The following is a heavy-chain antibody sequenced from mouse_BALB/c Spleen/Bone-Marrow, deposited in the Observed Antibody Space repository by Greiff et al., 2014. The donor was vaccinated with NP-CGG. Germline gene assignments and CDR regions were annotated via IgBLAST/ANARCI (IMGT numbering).Heavy chain of an antibody. CDR2: IDPSDSYT. D-gene: IGHD2-1*01. CDR1: GYTFTSYW. Sequence: VQGVESGAELVKPGASVKLSCKASGYTFTSYWMHWVKQRPGQGLEWIGEIDPSDSYTNYNQKFKGKATLTVDKSSSTAYMQLSSLTSEDSAVYYCARGLYGNSGYWGQGTTLTVSS. J-gene: IGHJ2*01. V-gene: IGHV1-69*02. CDR3: ARGLYGNSGY.